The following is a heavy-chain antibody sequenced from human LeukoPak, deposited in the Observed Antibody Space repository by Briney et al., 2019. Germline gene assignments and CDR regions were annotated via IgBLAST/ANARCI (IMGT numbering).Heavy chain of an antibody. CDR3: TTRYGPSTSFDY. CDR2: IKSKTDGGTT. V-gene: IGHV3-15*01. CDR1: GFTFSNAW. D-gene: IGHD5-18*01. J-gene: IGHJ4*02. Sequence: GGSLRLSCAASGFTFSNAWMSWVRQAPGKGLEWVGRIKSKTDGGTTDYAAPVKGRFTISRDDPKNTLYLQMNSLKTEDTAVYYCTTRYGPSTSFDYWGQGTLVTVSS.